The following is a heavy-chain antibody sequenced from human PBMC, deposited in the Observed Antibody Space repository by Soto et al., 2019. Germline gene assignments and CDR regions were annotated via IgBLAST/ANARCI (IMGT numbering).Heavy chain of an antibody. J-gene: IGHJ2*01. CDR3: AKKDTPGEDIMDWYRDP. Sequence: GGSLRLSCAASGFLFSSYGMTWVRQAPGKGLEWVSVISSSSSSIYYADSVKGRFTISRDNSKNSLYLQMNSLRAEDTALYYCAKKDTPGEDIMDWYRDPWGSGTLFT. V-gene: IGHV3-23*01. CDR2: ISSSSSSI. D-gene: IGHD2-15*01. CDR1: GFLFSSYG.